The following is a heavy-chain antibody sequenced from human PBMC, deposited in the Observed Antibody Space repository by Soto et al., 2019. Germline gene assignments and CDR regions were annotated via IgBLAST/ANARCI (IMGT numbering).Heavy chain of an antibody. V-gene: IGHV1-69*13. CDR3: AAYGIAVAGTPFDY. D-gene: IGHD6-19*01. J-gene: IGHJ4*02. CDR1: GGTFSSYA. Sequence: SVKVSCKASGGTFSSYAISWVRRAPGQGLEWMGGIIPIFGTANYAQKFQGRVTITADESTSTAYMELSSLRSEDTAVYYCAAYGIAVAGTPFDYWGQGTLVTVSS. CDR2: IIPIFGTA.